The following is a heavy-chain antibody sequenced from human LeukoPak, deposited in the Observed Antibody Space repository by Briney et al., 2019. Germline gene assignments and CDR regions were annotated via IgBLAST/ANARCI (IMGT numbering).Heavy chain of an antibody. D-gene: IGHD4-23*01. CDR1: GYTFTTSG. V-gene: IGHV1-18*01. CDR2: IGAHNGLR. J-gene: IGHJ6*02. CDR3: ARGVPVTYYYYYGMDV. Sequence: GASVKVSCQSSGYTFTTSGISWLRQAPGRGLEWMAWIGAHNGLRNFAQKFQGRLTLTTDSSTSTTYMEMRSLTSDDTAVYFCARGVPVTYYYYYGMDVWGQGTTVTVSS.